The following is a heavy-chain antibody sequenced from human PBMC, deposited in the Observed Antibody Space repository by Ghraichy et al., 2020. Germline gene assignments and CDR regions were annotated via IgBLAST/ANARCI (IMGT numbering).Heavy chain of an antibody. CDR2: INTDGSTA. D-gene: IGHD5-12*01. Sequence: GGSLRLSCAASGFTFSTYWMHWVRQAPGKGLVWVSRINTDGSTASYADSVKGRFTISRDNAKNTLYLQMNSLRAEDTAVYYCARGYSGYDNWGQGTLVTVSS. J-gene: IGHJ4*02. CDR1: GFTFSTYW. V-gene: IGHV3-74*01. CDR3: ARGYSGYDN.